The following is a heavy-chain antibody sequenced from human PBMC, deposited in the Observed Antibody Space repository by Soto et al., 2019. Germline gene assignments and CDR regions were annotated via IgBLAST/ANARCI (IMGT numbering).Heavy chain of an antibody. J-gene: IGHJ4*02. D-gene: IGHD3-22*01. Sequence: GGSLRLSCAASGFTFSSYGMHWVRQAPGKGLEWVAVISYDGSNKYYADSVKGRFTISRDNSKNTLYLQINSLRAEDTAVYYCAKDRHRSGSPHPFDYWGQGTLVTVS. CDR3: AKDRHRSGSPHPFDY. V-gene: IGHV3-30*18. CDR2: ISYDGSNK. CDR1: GFTFSSYG.